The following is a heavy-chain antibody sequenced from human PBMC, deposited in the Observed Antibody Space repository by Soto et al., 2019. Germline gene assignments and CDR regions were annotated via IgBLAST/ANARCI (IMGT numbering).Heavy chain of an antibody. Sequence: QVQLVQSGAEVKKPGSSVKVSCKASGRTFSSYAISWVRQAPGQGLEWMGGSIPIPGTAEYAQKFQGRVTITADESTSTAYRELSSLRSEDTAVYYCARSQGSSTSVEIYYYYYYGMDVWGQGTTVTVSS. CDR1: GRTFSSYA. J-gene: IGHJ6*02. CDR3: ARSQGSSTSVEIYYYYYYGMDV. V-gene: IGHV1-69*01. D-gene: IGHD2-2*01. CDR2: SIPIPGTA.